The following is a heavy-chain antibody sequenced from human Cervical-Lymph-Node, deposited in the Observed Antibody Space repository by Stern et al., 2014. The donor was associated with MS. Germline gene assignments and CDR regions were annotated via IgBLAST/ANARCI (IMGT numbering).Heavy chain of an antibody. J-gene: IGHJ3*02. Sequence: VQLVQSGAEVKKPGASVKVSCKASGYTFTSYGISWVRQAPGQGLEWMGLISADKGNTNDAQKLQGRVTMTTDTSTNTAYMELRTLRSDDTAVYYCARGLLGSENAFDIWGQGTMVTVSS. D-gene: IGHD2-15*01. V-gene: IGHV1-18*01. CDR2: ISADKGNT. CDR3: ARGLLGSENAFDI. CDR1: GYTFTSYG.